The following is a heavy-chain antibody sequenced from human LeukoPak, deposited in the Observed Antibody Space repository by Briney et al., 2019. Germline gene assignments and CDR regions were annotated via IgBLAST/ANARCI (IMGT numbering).Heavy chain of an antibody. CDR2: INPNSGGT. Sequence: ASVKVSCKASGYTFTGYYMHWVRQAPGQGLEWMGWINPNSGGTNYAQKFQGRVTMTRDTSISTACMEVRRLRSDDTAIYYCAREGYCSGGNCPVAFWGQGTLVTVSS. J-gene: IGHJ4*02. V-gene: IGHV1-2*02. D-gene: IGHD2-15*01. CDR1: GYTFTGYY. CDR3: AREGYCSGGNCPVAF.